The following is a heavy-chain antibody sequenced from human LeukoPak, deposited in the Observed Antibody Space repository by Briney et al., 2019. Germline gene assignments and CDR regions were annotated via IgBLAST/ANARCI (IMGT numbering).Heavy chain of an antibody. CDR1: GYTLTELS. J-gene: IGHJ4*02. D-gene: IGHD3-3*01. CDR2: FDLEDGET. V-gene: IGHV1-24*01. CDR3: ATIPTYDFWSGYYPRPFYY. Sequence: ASVKVSCKVSGYTLTELSMHWVRQAPGKGLEWMGGFDLEDGETIYAQKFQGRATMTEDTSTDTAYMEVSSLRTEDTAVYYCATIPTYDFWSGYYPRPFYYWGQGTLVTVSS.